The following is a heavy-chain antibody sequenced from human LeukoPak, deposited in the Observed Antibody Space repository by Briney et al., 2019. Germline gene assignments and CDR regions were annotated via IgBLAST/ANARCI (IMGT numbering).Heavy chain of an antibody. J-gene: IGHJ6*02. D-gene: IGHD5-18*01. CDR3: ARVRGYSYGLGVYYYYGMDV. Sequence: PSETLSLTCAVYGGSFSGYYWSWIRPPPGKGLEWIGEINHSGSTNYNPSLKCRVTISVDTSKNQFSLKLSSVTAADTAVYYCARVRGYSYGLGVYYYYGMDVWGQGTTVTVSS. CDR1: GGSFSGYY. V-gene: IGHV4-34*01. CDR2: INHSGST.